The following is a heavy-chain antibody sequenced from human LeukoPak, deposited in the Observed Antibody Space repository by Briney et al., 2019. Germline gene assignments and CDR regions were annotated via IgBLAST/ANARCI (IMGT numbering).Heavy chain of an antibody. CDR3: ARGRDSSPYPDFDH. D-gene: IGHD3-22*01. Sequence: GGSLRLSCAASGFTFSGYWMHWVRQVPGKGLVWVSRINSDGSSTNYADSVKGRFTISRDNAKSTVYLKMNSLRAEDTAVYYCARGRDSSPYPDFDHWGQGTLVTVSS. J-gene: IGHJ4*02. V-gene: IGHV3-74*01. CDR1: GFTFSGYW. CDR2: INSDGSST.